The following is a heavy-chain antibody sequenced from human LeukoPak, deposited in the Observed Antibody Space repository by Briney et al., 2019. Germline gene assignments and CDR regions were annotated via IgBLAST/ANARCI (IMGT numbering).Heavy chain of an antibody. J-gene: IGHJ4*02. V-gene: IGHV3-7*01. D-gene: IGHD3-16*01. CDR1: GFTFTTFW. CDR3: TRLGVGGY. CDR2: ISPDGSDK. Sequence: GGSLRLSCAASGFTFTTFWMTWVRQAPGKELEWVANISPDGSDKYYVDSVKGRFTISRDNAKASLFLQMNSLRADDTAMYFCTRLGVGGYWGQGTLVTVSS.